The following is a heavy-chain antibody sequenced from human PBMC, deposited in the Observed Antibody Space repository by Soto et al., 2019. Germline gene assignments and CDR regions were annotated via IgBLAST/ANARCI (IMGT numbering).Heavy chain of an antibody. V-gene: IGHV5-51*01. CDR3: ARSKYRTNWNNGIEV. D-gene: IGHD1-1*01. J-gene: IGHJ6*01. CDR1: GYSFTTYW. Sequence: GESLKISFKFSGYSFTTYWIFFVLQLPGKGLEWMAILYPGDSQIRYSPSFQGQVRISVDKSISTAYLQWSSLKASDTAMYYCARSKYRTNWNNGIEVWGQGTTV. CDR2: LYPGDSQI.